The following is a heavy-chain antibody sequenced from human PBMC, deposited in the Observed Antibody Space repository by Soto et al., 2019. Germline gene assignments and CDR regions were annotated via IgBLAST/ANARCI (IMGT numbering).Heavy chain of an antibody. CDR3: AHSATPAGWFFDL. V-gene: IGHV2-5*02. CDR1: GFSLNTRGAA. Sequence: QITLKESGPTLLKPTETLTLTCTFSGFSLNTRGAAVGWIRQPPGKALEWLALVFWDDDKRYSPSLKNRLTITKDTSKNQVVLTMTDMDPLDTARYYCAHSATPAGWFFDLWGRGTLVTVSS. CDR2: VFWDDDK. J-gene: IGHJ2*01.